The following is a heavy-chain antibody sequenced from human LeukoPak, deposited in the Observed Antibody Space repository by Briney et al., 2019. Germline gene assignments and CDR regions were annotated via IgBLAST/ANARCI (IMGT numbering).Heavy chain of an antibody. J-gene: IGHJ4*02. D-gene: IGHD3-22*01. CDR2: ISSSSSYI. Sequence: GGSLRLSCAASGFTFSSHSMNWVRQAPGKGLEWVSSISSSSSYIYYADSVKGRFTISRDNAKNSLYLQMNSLRAEDTAVYYCARGFDSRFFNYWGQGTLVTVSS. CDR3: ARGFDSRFFNY. V-gene: IGHV3-21*01. CDR1: GFTFSSHS.